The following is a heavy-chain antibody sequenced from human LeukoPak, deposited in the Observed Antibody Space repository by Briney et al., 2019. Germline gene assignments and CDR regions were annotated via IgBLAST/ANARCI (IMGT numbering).Heavy chain of an antibody. CDR3: AREGSIAAAGVYYYYGMDV. Sequence: ASVKVSFTASGGTFGSYAISWVRQAPGQGLEWMGGIIPIFGTANYAQKFQGRVTITADESTSTAYMELSSLRSEDTAVYYCAREGSIAAAGVYYYYGMDVWGQGTTVTVSS. CDR1: GGTFGSYA. D-gene: IGHD6-13*01. J-gene: IGHJ6*02. V-gene: IGHV1-69*13. CDR2: IIPIFGTA.